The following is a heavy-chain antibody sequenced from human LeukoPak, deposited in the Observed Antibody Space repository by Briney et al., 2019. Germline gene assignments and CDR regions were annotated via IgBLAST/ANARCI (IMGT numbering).Heavy chain of an antibody. CDR1: GYSISSGYY. CDR2: IYHSGST. J-gene: IGHJ3*02. Sequence: PSETLSLTCTVSGYSISSGYYWGWIRQPPGKGLEWIGSIYHSGSTYYNPSLKSRVTISVDTSKNQFSLKLSSVTAADTAVYYCARVIDYSGSPNDAFDIWGQGTMVTVSS. V-gene: IGHV4-38-2*02. CDR3: ARVIDYSGSPNDAFDI. D-gene: IGHD1-26*01.